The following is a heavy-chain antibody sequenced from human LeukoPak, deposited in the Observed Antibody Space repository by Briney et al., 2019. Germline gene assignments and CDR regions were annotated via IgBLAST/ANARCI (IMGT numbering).Heavy chain of an antibody. CDR1: GFTFSSYA. CDR2: ISYDGSNK. CDR3: ARDRKDWKSRWFDP. V-gene: IGHV3-30*04. Sequence: GGSQRLSCAASGFTFSSYAMHWFRQAPGKGLEWVAVISYDGSNKYYADSVKGRFTISRDNSKNTLYLQMNSLRAEDTAVYYCARDRKDWKSRWFDPWGQGTLVTVSS. J-gene: IGHJ5*02. D-gene: IGHD1-1*01.